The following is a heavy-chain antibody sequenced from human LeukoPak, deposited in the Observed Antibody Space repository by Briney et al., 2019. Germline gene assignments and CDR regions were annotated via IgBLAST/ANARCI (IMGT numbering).Heavy chain of an antibody. Sequence: GGSLRLSCAASGFTFSSYAMHWVRQAPGKGLEWVAVISYDGSNKYYADSVKGRFTISRDNSKNTLYLQMNSLRAEDTAVYYCGSTTVTTDYYFDYWGQGTLVTVSS. J-gene: IGHJ4*02. CDR3: GSTTVTTDYYFDY. CDR1: GFTFSSYA. CDR2: ISYDGSNK. V-gene: IGHV3-30-3*01. D-gene: IGHD4-17*01.